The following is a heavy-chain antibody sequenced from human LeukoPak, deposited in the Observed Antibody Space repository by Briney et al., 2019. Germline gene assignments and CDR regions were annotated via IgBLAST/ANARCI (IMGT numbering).Heavy chain of an antibody. V-gene: IGHV1-69*05. J-gene: IGHJ4*02. CDR2: IIPIFGTA. Sequence: SVKVSCKASGGTFSSYAISWVRQAPGQGLEWMGGIIPIFGTANYAQKFQGRVTITTDESTSTAYMELSSLRSDDTAVYYCARVGGSSSGVDYWGQGTLVTVSS. D-gene: IGHD6-6*01. CDR1: GGTFSSYA. CDR3: ARVGGSSSGVDY.